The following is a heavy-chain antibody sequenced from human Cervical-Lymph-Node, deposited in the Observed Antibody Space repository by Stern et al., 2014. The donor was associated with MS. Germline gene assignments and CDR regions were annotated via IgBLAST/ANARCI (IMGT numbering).Heavy chain of an antibody. V-gene: IGHV7-4-1*02. D-gene: IGHD6-19*01. Sequence: VQLVQSGSELRKPGASVKISCEASGYTFIHYPINWVRQAPGQGLEWMGWIDINTKTPTYAQGFTGRYLFSWDTSVSTAFLQISSLEADDTAIYYCARDGLASSEGEFDYWGQGTLVTVSS. CDR3: ARDGLASSEGEFDY. CDR2: IDINTKTP. CDR1: GYTFIHYP. J-gene: IGHJ4*02.